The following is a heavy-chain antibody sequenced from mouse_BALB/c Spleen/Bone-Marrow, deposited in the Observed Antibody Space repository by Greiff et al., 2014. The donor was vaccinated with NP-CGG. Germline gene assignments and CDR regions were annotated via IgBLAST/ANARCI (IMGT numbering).Heavy chain of an antibody. CDR1: GYSITRDYA. V-gene: IGHV3-2*02. Sequence: EVKLVESGPGLVKPSQSLSLTCIVTGYSITRDYAWNWIRQFPGNKLEWMGYISYSGSTTYNPSLESRISITRDTSKNQFFLQLYSVTTEDTATYYCARSSSYDYDVGFAYWGQGTLVTVSA. CDR3: ARSSSYDYDVGFAY. D-gene: IGHD2-4*01. J-gene: IGHJ3*01. CDR2: ISYSGST.